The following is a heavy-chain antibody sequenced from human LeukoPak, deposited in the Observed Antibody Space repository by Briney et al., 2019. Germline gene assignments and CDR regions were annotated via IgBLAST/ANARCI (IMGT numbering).Heavy chain of an antibody. V-gene: IGHV3-53*01. CDR3: AATVVVAATGAFDI. Sequence: GGSLRLSCAASGFTVSSNYVSWVRQAPGKGLEWVSVIYSGGSTYYADSVKGRFTISRDNSKNTLYLQMNSLRAEDTAVYYCAATVVVAATGAFDIWGQGTMVTVSS. J-gene: IGHJ3*02. CDR2: IYSGGST. D-gene: IGHD2-15*01. CDR1: GFTVSSNY.